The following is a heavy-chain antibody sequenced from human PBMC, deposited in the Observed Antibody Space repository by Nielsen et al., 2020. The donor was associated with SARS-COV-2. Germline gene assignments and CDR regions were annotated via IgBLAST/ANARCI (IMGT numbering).Heavy chain of an antibody. CDR1: GFTFSSYA. D-gene: IGHD2-8*01. J-gene: IGHJ5*02. V-gene: IGHV3-23*01. Sequence: GESLKISCAASGFTFSSYAMSWVRQAPGKGLEWVSSISGSGITTDYADSVKGRFTISRDNAKNSLYLQMNSLRAEDTAVYYCARHARDIVLMVYVINWFDPWGQGTLVTVSS. CDR3: ARHARDIVLMVYVINWFDP. CDR2: ISGSGITT.